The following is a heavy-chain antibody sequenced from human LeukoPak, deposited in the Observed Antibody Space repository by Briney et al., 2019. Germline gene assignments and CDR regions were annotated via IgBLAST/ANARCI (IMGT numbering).Heavy chain of an antibody. Sequence: GGSLRLSCAASGFIFSSYSMTWVRQAPGKGLEWVSSIGSSSNYILYADSVKGRITISRDNAKNSLYLQWNSLRVEDTAVYYCARDQGSSGYYLEYFQHWGQGTLVTLSS. V-gene: IGHV3-21*01. CDR1: GFIFSSYS. D-gene: IGHD3-22*01. J-gene: IGHJ1*01. CDR3: ARDQGSSGYYLEYFQH. CDR2: IGSSSNYI.